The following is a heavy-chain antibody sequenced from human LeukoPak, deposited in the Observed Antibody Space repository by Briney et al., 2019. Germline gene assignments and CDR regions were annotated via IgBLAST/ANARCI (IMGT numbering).Heavy chain of an antibody. V-gene: IGHV7-4-1*02. CDR1: GGTFSSYA. D-gene: IGHD3-3*01. Sequence: ASVKVSCKASGGTFSSYAISWVRQAPGQGLEWMGWINTNTGNPTYAQGFTGRFVFSLDTSVSTAYLQISSLKAEDTAVYYCARDLGYYDFWSGYYGDYFDYWGQGTLVTVSS. CDR3: ARDLGYYDFWSGYYGDYFDY. J-gene: IGHJ4*02. CDR2: INTNTGNP.